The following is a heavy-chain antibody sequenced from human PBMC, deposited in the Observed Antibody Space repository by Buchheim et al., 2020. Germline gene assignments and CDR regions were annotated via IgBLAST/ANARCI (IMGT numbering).Heavy chain of an antibody. J-gene: IGHJ6*02. CDR1: GFTFSSYA. Sequence: QVQLVESGGGVVQPGRSLRLSCAASGFTFSSYAMHWVRQAPGKGLEWVAVISYDGKNKYYADSVKGRFTISRDNSKNTLYLQMNSLRAGDTAVYYCARDSSRIYYYGMDVWGQGTT. CDR3: ARDSSRIYYYGMDV. CDR2: ISYDGKNK. V-gene: IGHV3-30*04.